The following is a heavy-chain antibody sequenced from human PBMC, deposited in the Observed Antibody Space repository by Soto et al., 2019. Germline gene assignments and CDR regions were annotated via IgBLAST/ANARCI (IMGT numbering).Heavy chain of an antibody. CDR1: GAPFTANY. CDR3: ASPGWAY. J-gene: IGHJ1*01. V-gene: IGHV4-34*12. CDR2: VFHNGNT. Sequence: SETLSLTCAVSGAPFTANYWTWIRQSPGKGLEWIGEVFHNGNTNYNPSLQGRVTVSIDTSRNQFSLKLTSVTAADTAIYYCASPGWAYWGKGTLVTVP.